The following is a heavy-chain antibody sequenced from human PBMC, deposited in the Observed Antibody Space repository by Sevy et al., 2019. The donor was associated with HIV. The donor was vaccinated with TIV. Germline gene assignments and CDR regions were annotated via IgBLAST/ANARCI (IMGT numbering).Heavy chain of an antibody. J-gene: IGHJ6*02. V-gene: IGHV3-74*01. D-gene: IGHD3-22*01. Sequence: GGSLRLSCAGSGFTFSSYWMHWVRQAPGKGLVWVSRISGDVSSTTYADSVKGRFTISRDNAKNTLFLQMNSLRADDSTVYFCARDPDSGGYSKMDVWGQGTPVTVSS. CDR1: GFTFSSYW. CDR2: ISGDVSST. CDR3: ARDPDSGGYSKMDV.